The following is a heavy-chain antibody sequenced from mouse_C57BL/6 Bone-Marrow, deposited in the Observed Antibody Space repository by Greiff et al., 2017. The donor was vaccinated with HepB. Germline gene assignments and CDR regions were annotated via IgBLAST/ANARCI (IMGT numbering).Heavy chain of an antibody. Sequence: VQLKESGPGLVKPSQSLSLTCSVTGYSITSGYYWNWIRQFPGNKLEWMGYISYDGSNNYNPSLKNRISITRDTSKNQFFLKLNSVTTEDTATYYCARDWVYYSKFAYWGQGTLVTVSA. CDR2: ISYDGSN. CDR3: ARDWVYYSKFAY. V-gene: IGHV3-6*01. CDR1: GYSITSGYY. J-gene: IGHJ3*01. D-gene: IGHD2-5*01.